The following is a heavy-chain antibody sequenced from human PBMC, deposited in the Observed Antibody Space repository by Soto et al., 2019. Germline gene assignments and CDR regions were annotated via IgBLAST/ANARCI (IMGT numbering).Heavy chain of an antibody. CDR2: IKSNANGGTT. J-gene: IGHJ4*02. Sequence: EVQLVESGGGLVQPGGSLRLSCAASGFTFSNAWMNWARQAPGKGLEWVGRIKSNANGGTTDYAAPVKGRFTISRDDSKNTMYLQMNSLITEDTAVYYCSTNWATSRDWGQGTLVTVSS. V-gene: IGHV3-15*01. CDR3: STNWATSRD. D-gene: IGHD3-10*01. CDR1: GFTFSNAW.